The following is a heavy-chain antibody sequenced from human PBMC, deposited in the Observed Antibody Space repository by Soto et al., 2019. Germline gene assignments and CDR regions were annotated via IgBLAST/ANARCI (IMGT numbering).Heavy chain of an antibody. Sequence: QVQLVESGGGVVQPGTSLRLSCAASRFTFSSYAMDWVRQAPGKGLEWVAVISHDGSEKYYGDSVKGRFTISRDNPKNTVYLQMNSPRPEDTAVYYCARAAAYFYHYYYAMDVWGQGTAVTVSS. CDR3: ARAAAYFYHYYYAMDV. CDR2: ISHDGSEK. D-gene: IGHD6-13*01. J-gene: IGHJ6*02. CDR1: RFTFSSYA. V-gene: IGHV3-30-3*01.